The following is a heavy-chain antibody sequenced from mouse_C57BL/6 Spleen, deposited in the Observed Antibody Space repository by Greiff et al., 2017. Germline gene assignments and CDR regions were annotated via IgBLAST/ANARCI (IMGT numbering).Heavy chain of an antibody. D-gene: IGHD1-1*01. Sequence: EVKLQESGGGLVKPGGSLKLSCAASGFTFRDYGLHWVRQAPEKGLEWVAYISSGSSTIYYADTVKGRFTISRDNAKNTLFLQMTSLRSEDTAMYYCARNYYGSSLFAMDYWGQGTSATVSS. CDR1: GFTFRDYG. J-gene: IGHJ4*01. V-gene: IGHV5-17*01. CDR3: ARNYYGSSLFAMDY. CDR2: ISSGSSTI.